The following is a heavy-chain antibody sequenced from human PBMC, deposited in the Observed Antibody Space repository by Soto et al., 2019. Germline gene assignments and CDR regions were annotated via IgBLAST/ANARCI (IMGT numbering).Heavy chain of an antibody. J-gene: IGHJ6*02. CDR1: AGSISSYY. V-gene: IGHV4-59*01. Sequence: QVQLQESGPGLVKPSETLSLTCTVSAGSISSYYWSWIRQPPGKGLEWIGYIYYSGSTDYNPSLKSRVTISVDTSKNQFSLKLSSVTAADTAVYYCARGYCSGYSCYAEGTYYYYGMDVWGQGTTVTVSS. CDR2: IYYSGST. CDR3: ARGYCSGYSCYAEGTYYYYGMDV. D-gene: IGHD2-15*01.